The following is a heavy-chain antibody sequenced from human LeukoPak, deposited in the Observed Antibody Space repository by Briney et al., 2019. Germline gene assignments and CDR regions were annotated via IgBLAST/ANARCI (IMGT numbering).Heavy chain of an antibody. CDR3: ARVYYDSSGYRYYYYMDV. J-gene: IGHJ6*03. V-gene: IGHV4-39*07. CDR1: GGSISSSSYY. D-gene: IGHD3-22*01. CDR2: IYYSGST. Sequence: SETLSLTCTISGGSISSSSYYWGWIRQPPGKGLEWIGSIYYSGSTYYNPSLKSRVTISVDTSKNQFSLKLSSVTAADTAVYYCARVYYDSSGYRYYYYMDVWGKGTTVTVSS.